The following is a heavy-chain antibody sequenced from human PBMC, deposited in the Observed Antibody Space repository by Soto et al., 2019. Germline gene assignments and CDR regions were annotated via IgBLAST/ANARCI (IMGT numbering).Heavy chain of an antibody. CDR2: IVPIFGTA. V-gene: IGHV1-69*12. Sequence: QVQLVQSGAEVKKPGSSVKVSCKASGGTFSSYAIRWVRQAPGQGLEWMGGIVPIFGTANYAQKFQGRVTITADESTSTAYMELSSLRSEDTAGYYCAENQLSPSYYYYGMDVWGQGTTVTVSS. J-gene: IGHJ6*02. CDR3: AENQLSPSYYYYGMDV. D-gene: IGHD2-2*01. CDR1: GGTFSSYA.